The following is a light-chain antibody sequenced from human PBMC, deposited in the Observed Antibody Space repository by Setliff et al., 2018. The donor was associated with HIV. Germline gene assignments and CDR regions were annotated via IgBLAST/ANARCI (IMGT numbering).Light chain of an antibody. CDR2: SNN. CDR1: HSNIGSNT. Sequence: QSVLTQPPSVSGTPGQRVTISCSGRHSNIGSNTLNWYQQLPGTAPKLLIYSNNQRPSGVPDRFSGSKSDTSASLDISGLQSEDEADYYCVAWDDGLKGLYIFGTGTKVTVL. V-gene: IGLV1-44*01. J-gene: IGLJ1*01. CDR3: VAWDDGLKGLYI.